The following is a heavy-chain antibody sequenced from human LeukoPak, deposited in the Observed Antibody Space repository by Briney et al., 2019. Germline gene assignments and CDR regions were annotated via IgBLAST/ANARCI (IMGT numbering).Heavy chain of an antibody. J-gene: IGHJ5*02. CDR2: IYYSGST. Sequence: PSETLSLTCTASGGSISSYYWSWIRQPPGKGLEWIGYIYYSGSTNYNPSLKSRVTISVDTSKNQFSLKLSSVTAADTAVYYCARAAAAGTRYNWFDPWGQGTLVTVSS. CDR3: ARAAAAGTRYNWFDP. V-gene: IGHV4-59*08. CDR1: GGSISSYY. D-gene: IGHD6-13*01.